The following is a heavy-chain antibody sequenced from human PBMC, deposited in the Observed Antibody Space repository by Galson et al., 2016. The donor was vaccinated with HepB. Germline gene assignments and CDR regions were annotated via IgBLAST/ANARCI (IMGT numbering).Heavy chain of an antibody. V-gene: IGHV3-48*02. Sequence: SLRLSCAASGFTFSTYSMTWVRQAPGKGLEWISYISSSSSDSFYADSVKGRFTSSRDNAKNSLYLKMSSLTDDDTAVYYCARGEIGTLPYYYFGMDVWGQGTTVTVSS. D-gene: IGHD1-1*01. J-gene: IGHJ6*02. CDR2: ISSSSSDS. CDR3: ARGEIGTLPYYYFGMDV. CDR1: GFTFSTYS.